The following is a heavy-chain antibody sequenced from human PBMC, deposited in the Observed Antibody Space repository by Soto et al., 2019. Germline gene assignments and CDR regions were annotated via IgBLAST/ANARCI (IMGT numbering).Heavy chain of an antibody. Sequence: GGSLRLSFAACGFTVSSNYMSWFRQAPGKGLEWVSVIYSGGSTYYADSVKGRFTISRDNSKNTLYLQMNSLRAEDTAVYYCARWDVDIVATPMVGYFDYWGQGTLVTVSS. J-gene: IGHJ4*02. CDR1: GFTVSSNY. CDR2: IYSGGST. CDR3: ARWDVDIVATPMVGYFDY. V-gene: IGHV3-53*01. D-gene: IGHD5-12*01.